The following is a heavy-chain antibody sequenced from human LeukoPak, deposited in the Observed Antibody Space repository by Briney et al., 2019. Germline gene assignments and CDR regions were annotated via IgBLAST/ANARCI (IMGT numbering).Heavy chain of an antibody. V-gene: IGHV1-69*05. CDR3: TLRGLGFDY. D-gene: IGHD5-12*01. CDR2: IIPIFGTA. J-gene: IGHJ4*02. Sequence: SVKVSCKASGGTFSSYAISWVRQAPGQGLEWMGGIIPIFGTANYAQKFQGRVTITTGESTSTADMELSSLRSEDTAVYYCTLRGLGFDYWGQGTVVSVPS. CDR1: GGTFSSYA.